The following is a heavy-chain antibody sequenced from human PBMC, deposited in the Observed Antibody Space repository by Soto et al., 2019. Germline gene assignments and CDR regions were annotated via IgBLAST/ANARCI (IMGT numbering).Heavy chain of an antibody. Sequence: SETLSLTCTVSGSSISSYYWSWIRQAPGRGLEWIGYTHYSGNTNYSSSLKSRVTISLDTSKNQFSLKLSSVTAADTAVYYCASGVTMVRGVIRDWFDPWGQGTLVTVS. CDR2: THYSGNT. J-gene: IGHJ5*02. V-gene: IGHV4-59*12. D-gene: IGHD3-10*01. CDR3: ASGVTMVRGVIRDWFDP. CDR1: GSSISSYY.